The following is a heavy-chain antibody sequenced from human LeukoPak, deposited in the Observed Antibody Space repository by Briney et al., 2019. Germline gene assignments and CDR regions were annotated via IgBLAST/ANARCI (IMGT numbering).Heavy chain of an antibody. Sequence: SETLSLTCTVSGGSISSGDYYWRWIRQPPGKGLEWIGHIYYSGNTYYNPSLKSRLTISVDTSKNQFSLKLTSVTAADTAVYYCARDMTGAHWFDPWGQGTLVTVSS. CDR2: IYYSGNT. J-gene: IGHJ5*02. CDR1: GGSISSGDYY. CDR3: ARDMTGAHWFDP. V-gene: IGHV4-30-4*01. D-gene: IGHD1-14*01.